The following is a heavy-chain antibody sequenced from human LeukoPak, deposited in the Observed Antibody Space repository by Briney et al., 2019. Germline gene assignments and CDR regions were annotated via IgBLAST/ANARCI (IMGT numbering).Heavy chain of an antibody. Sequence: TSETLSLTCTVSGGSISSSSYYWGWIRQPPGKGLEWIGSIYYSGSTYYNPSLKSRVTISVDTSKNQFSLKLSSVTAADTAVYYCARDMVREVIAYWGQGTLVTVSS. CDR2: IYYSGST. CDR1: GGSISSSSYY. CDR3: ARDMVREVIAY. J-gene: IGHJ4*02. V-gene: IGHV4-39*07. D-gene: IGHD3-10*01.